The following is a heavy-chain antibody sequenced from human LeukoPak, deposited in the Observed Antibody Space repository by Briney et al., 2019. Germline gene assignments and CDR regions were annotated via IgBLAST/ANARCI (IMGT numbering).Heavy chain of an antibody. V-gene: IGHV1-18*01. J-gene: IGHJ4*02. CDR2: INTQNGNT. D-gene: IGHD3-22*01. CDR3: ARDDSSGKHDY. CDR1: GYTFTNYG. Sequence: ASVKVSCKASGYTFTNYGISWLRQAPGQGLEWMGWINTQNGNTNYAQKFQGRVTITTDESTSTAYMELSSLRSEDTAVYYCARDDSSGKHDYWGQGTLVTVSS.